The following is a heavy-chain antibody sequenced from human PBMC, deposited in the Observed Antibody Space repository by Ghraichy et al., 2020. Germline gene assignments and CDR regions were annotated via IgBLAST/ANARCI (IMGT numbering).Heavy chain of an antibody. CDR2: INHSGST. V-gene: IGHV4-34*01. CDR3: ARGFVATRRYSYGTHGRGAFDI. CDR1: GGSFSGYY. D-gene: IGHD5-18*01. Sequence: SETLSLTCAVYGGSFSGYYWSWIRQPPGKGLEWIGEINHSGSTNYNPSLKSRVTISVDTSKNQFSLKLSSVTAADTAVYYCARGFVATRRYSYGTHGRGAFDIWGQGTMVTVSS. J-gene: IGHJ3*02.